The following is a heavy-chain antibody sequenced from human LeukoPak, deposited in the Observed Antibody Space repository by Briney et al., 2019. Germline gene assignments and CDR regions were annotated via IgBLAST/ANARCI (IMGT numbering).Heavy chain of an antibody. CDR1: GFSFNTYS. CDR3: ARDPYNGNYGDSYYYYMDV. D-gene: IGHD1-26*01. V-gene: IGHV3-21*01. CDR2: ISRTSEST. Sequence: PGGSLRLSCAASGFSFNTYSMTWVRQAPGKGLEWVSIISRTSESTFYADSVKGRFTISRDNAKNSLYLQMNSLRAEDTAIYYCARDPYNGNYGDSYYYYMDVWGKGTTVTISS. J-gene: IGHJ6*03.